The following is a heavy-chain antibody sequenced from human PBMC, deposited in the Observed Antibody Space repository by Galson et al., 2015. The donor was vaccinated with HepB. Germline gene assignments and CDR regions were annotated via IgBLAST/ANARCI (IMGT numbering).Heavy chain of an antibody. D-gene: IGHD3-9*01. CDR2: IIPIFGTA. J-gene: IGHJ3*01. CDR3: ATHRELRYFDWLVV. CDR1: GGTFSSYA. V-gene: IGHV1-69*13. Sequence: SVKVSCKASGGTFSSYAISWVRQAPGQGLEWMGGIIPIFGTANYAQKFQGRVTITADESTSTAYMELSSLRSEDTAVYYCATHRELRYFDWLVVWGQGTMVTVSS.